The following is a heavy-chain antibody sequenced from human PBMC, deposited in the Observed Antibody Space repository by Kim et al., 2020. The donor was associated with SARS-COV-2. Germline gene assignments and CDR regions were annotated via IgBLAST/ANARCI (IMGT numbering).Heavy chain of an antibody. CDR1: GGSFSGYY. V-gene: IGHV4-34*01. J-gene: IGHJ4*02. CDR2: INHSGST. CDR3: ARGVAVAAQPHYYFDY. D-gene: IGHD6-19*01. Sequence: SETLSLTCAVYGGSFSGYYWSWIRQPPGKGLEWIGEINHSGSTNYNPSLKSRVTISVDTSKNQFSLKLSSVTAADTAVYYCARGVAVAAQPHYYFDYWGQGTLVTVSS.